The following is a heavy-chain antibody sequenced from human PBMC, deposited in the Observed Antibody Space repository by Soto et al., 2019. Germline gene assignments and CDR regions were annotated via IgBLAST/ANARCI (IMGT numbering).Heavy chain of an antibody. CDR2: FIPIFATA. CDR1: GGTFSNHA. V-gene: IGHV1-69*12. CDR3: ARDRSVVATGALG. Sequence: QVQLVQSGAEVKKPGSSVKVSCKASGGTFSNHAISWVRQAPGQGLEWMGGFIPIFATANYAQKFQGRVTITADESTSTVYMELSSLGSEDTAVYYCARDRSVVATGALGWGQGTLVTVSS. J-gene: IGHJ4*02. D-gene: IGHD6-13*01.